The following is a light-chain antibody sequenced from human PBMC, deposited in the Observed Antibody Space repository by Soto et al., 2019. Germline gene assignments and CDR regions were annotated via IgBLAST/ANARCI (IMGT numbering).Light chain of an antibody. J-gene: IGKJ1*01. CDR3: QQYNSYSRT. CDR2: RAF. V-gene: IGKV1-5*03. CDR1: HSISSS. Sequence: DIQMTQSPSTMSASVGDRVTITCRASHSISSSLAWYQQKQGKAPNLLIYRAFSLQSGVPSRFSCSGAGTECTRPISSLQPDDVATDSCQQYNSYSRTFGQGTKVDIK.